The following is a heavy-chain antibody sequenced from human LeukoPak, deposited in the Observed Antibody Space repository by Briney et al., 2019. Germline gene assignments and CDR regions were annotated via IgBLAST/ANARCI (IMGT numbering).Heavy chain of an antibody. D-gene: IGHD3-16*01. CDR2: IYYSGST. V-gene: IGHV4-59*01. CDR3: ATGSHGGIDY. J-gene: IGHJ4*02. CDR1: GGSISSYY. Sequence: SETLSLTCTVSGGSISSYYWSWIRQPPGKGLEWIGYIYYSGSTNYNPSLKSRVTISVDTSKNQFSLKLSSVTAADTAVFYCATGSHGGIDYWGQGSLVIVSS.